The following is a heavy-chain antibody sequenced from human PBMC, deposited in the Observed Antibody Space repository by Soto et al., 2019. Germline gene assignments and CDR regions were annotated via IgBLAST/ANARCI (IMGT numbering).Heavy chain of an antibody. V-gene: IGHV1-2*02. CDR2: INPNSGGT. D-gene: IGHD6-6*01. Sequence: GASVKVSCKASGYTFTGYYMHWVRQAPGQGLDWMGWINPNSGGTKYAQKFQGRVTMTRDTSISTDYMELSRLRSDDTAVYYCAIEGSNSSKCFQHWGQGTLVTVSS. CDR3: AIEGSNSSKCFQH. CDR1: GYTFTGYY. J-gene: IGHJ1*01.